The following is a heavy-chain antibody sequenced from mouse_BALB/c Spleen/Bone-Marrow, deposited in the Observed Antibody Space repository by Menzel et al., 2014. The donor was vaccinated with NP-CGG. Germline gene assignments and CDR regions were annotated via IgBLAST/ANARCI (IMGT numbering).Heavy chain of an antibody. J-gene: IGHJ4*01. Sequence: QQSGYELVRPGASVKLSCKASGYTFTSYWMHWVKPRPGQGLEWIGNIYPGSGSTNYDEKFKSKATLTVDTSSSTAYMQLSSLTSEDSAVYYCRSYDYAMDYWGQGTSVTVSS. CDR1: GYTFTSYW. CDR2: IYPGSGST. V-gene: IGHV1S22*01. CDR3: RSYDYAMDY. D-gene: IGHD1-1*01.